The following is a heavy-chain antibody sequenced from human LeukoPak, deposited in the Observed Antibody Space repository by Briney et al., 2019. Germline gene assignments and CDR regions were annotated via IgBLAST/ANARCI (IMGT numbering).Heavy chain of an antibody. J-gene: IGHJ4*02. CDR1: GFTFSSYE. V-gene: IGHV3-48*03. Sequence: GGSLRLSCAASGFTFSSYEMNWVRQAPGKGLEWISYISSSGSNIYYADSVKGRFTISRDNAKNSLYLQMNSLRAEDTAVYYCARDLEVAGAYFDNWGQGTLVTVSS. CDR3: ARDLEVAGAYFDN. CDR2: ISSSGSNI. D-gene: IGHD3-16*01.